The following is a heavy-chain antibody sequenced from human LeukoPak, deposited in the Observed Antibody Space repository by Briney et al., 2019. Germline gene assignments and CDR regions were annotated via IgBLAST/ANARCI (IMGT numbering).Heavy chain of an antibody. Sequence: PGGSLGLSCAASGFTFSSYAMSWVRQAPGKGLEWVSAISGSGGSTYYADSVKGRFTISRDNSKNTLYLQMNSLRAEDTAVYYCAKDGTYYYDSSGYYGAFDIWGQGTMVTVSS. J-gene: IGHJ3*02. CDR3: AKDGTYYYDSSGYYGAFDI. CDR1: GFTFSSYA. D-gene: IGHD3-22*01. CDR2: ISGSGGST. V-gene: IGHV3-23*01.